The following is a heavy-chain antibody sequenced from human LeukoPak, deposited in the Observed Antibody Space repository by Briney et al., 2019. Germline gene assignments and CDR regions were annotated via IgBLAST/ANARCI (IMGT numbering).Heavy chain of an antibody. J-gene: IGHJ5*02. D-gene: IGHD6-19*01. Sequence: ASVKVSCKASGYTFINYYIHWVRQAPGQGLEWMGWINPNSGGTIYALNFQGRVTMTSDTSISTAYMEVTRLRSDDTAVYYCARDGGWGYNWFDPWGQGTLVTVSS. CDR3: ARDGGWGYNWFDP. CDR2: INPNSGGT. CDR1: GYTFINYY. V-gene: IGHV1-2*02.